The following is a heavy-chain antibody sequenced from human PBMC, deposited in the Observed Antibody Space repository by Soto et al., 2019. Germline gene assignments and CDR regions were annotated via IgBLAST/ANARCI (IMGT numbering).Heavy chain of an antibody. CDR3: AKDRQKKAAAGSYPWFDP. J-gene: IGHJ5*02. CDR1: GFTFSSYA. CDR2: ISGSGGST. Sequence: GGSLRLSCAASGFTFSSYAMSWVRQAPGKGLEWVSAISGSGGSTYYADSVKGRFTISRDNSKNTLYLQMNSLRAEDTAVYYCAKDRQKKAAAGSYPWFDPWGQGTLVTV. D-gene: IGHD6-13*01. V-gene: IGHV3-23*01.